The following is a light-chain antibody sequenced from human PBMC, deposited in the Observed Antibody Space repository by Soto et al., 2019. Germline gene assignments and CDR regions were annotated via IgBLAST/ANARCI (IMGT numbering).Light chain of an antibody. Sequence: QSVLTQPRSVSGSPGQSVTISCTGTSSDVGGYNYVSWYQQHPGKVPKLMIYDVTKRPSGVPDRFSGNKPGNTASLTISGLQAEELAGDYCCSDTDSYTYVFGTGTKPTVL. J-gene: IGLJ1*01. CDR1: SSDVGGYNY. CDR3: CSDTDSYTYV. CDR2: DVT. V-gene: IGLV2-11*01.